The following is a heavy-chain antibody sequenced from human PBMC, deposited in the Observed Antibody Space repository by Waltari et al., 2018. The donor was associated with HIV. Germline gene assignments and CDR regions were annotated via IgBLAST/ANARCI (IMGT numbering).Heavy chain of an antibody. CDR1: GFTFNPYA. V-gene: IGHV3-30-3*01. D-gene: IGHD3-22*01. Sequence: QVQLVESGGGVVQPGRSLRLPCEASGFTFNPYAMHWVRQAAGKGLEWVAVISWDGSNKHYADSLKGRCTISRDNSRNSLYLQMSSLRAEDTAVYYCGREGDYYDSSPFDYWGQGTLVTVSS. CDR2: ISWDGSNK. J-gene: IGHJ4*02. CDR3: GREGDYYDSSPFDY.